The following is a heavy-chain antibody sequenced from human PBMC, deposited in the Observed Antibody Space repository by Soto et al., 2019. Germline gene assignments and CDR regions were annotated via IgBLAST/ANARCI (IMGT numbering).Heavy chain of an antibody. CDR1: GYTFSTDG. Sequence: QVQLVQSGAEVKKPGASVKVSCKASGYTFSTDGISWLRQAPGQGLEWMGWISGYNGNTKYAQNLQGRVTMTTDTTTRTAYMELRSLTSDDTAVYYCARDGGRTVVASWGQRTLVTVSS. CDR2: ISGYNGNT. D-gene: IGHD3-16*01. J-gene: IGHJ5*01. CDR3: ARDGGRTVVAS. V-gene: IGHV1-18*01.